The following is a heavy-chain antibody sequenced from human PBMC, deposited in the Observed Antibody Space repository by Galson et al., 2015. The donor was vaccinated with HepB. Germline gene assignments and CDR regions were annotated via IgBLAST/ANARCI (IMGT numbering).Heavy chain of an antibody. Sequence: SLRLSCAASGFTFSSYSMNWVRQAPGKGLEWVSSLSSSGGGTYYADSVKGRVTISRDNSKNTLYLQMHSLRAEDTAVYYCAKSYFDVSGYLDWGQGTLVTVSS. D-gene: IGHD3-22*01. CDR2: LSSSGGGT. CDR3: AKSYFDVSGYLD. J-gene: IGHJ4*02. CDR1: GFTFSSYS. V-gene: IGHV3-23*01.